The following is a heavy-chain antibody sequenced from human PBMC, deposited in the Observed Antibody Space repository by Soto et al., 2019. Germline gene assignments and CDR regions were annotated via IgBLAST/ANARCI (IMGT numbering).Heavy chain of an antibody. Sequence: SETLSLTCVVSGDSMTRGSYYWAWIRQPPGKGLEWIGSFYYTGSTNYNPSLKSRVTVSADTSNNHFSLRLTSVTAADTAVYYCATHPPYGPLDHWGQGTLVTVSS. CDR3: ATHPPYGPLDH. CDR2: FYYTGST. D-gene: IGHD4-17*01. V-gene: IGHV4-39*01. CDR1: GDSMTRGSYY. J-gene: IGHJ4*02.